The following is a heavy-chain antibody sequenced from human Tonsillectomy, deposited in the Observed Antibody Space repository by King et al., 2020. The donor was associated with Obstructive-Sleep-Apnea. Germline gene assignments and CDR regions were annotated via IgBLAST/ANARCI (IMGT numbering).Heavy chain of an antibody. Sequence: QLQESGPGLVKPSETLSLTCTVSGGSISSSSYYWGWIRQPPGKGLEWIGSIYHSGSSYYTPSLKRRVTISVDTSKNQFSLKLSSVTAADTAVYFCARAKYSFGYGYFDYWDQGTLVTVSS. CDR3: ARAKYSFGYGYFDY. CDR2: IYHSGSS. V-gene: IGHV4-39*07. J-gene: IGHJ4*02. D-gene: IGHD5-18*01. CDR1: GGSISSSSYY.